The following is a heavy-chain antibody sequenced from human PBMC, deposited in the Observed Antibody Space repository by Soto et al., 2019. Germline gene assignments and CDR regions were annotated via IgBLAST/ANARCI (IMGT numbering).Heavy chain of an antibody. CDR2: IKSKTDGGTT. V-gene: IGHV3-15*01. J-gene: IGHJ4*02. CDR3: TTDVRYSGYDWDFDY. D-gene: IGHD5-12*01. CDR1: GFTFSNAW. Sequence: GGSLRLSCAASGFTFSNAWMSWVRQAPGKGLGWVGRIKSKTDGGTTDYAAPVKGRFTISRDDSKNTLYLQMNSLKTEDTAVYYCTTDVRYSGYDWDFDYWGQGTLVTVSS.